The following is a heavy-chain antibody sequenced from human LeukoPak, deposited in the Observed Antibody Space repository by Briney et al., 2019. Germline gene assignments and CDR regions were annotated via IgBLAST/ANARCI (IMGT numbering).Heavy chain of an antibody. CDR1: GYTFTSYD. D-gene: IGHD3-22*01. CDR2: MNPNSGNT. J-gene: IGHJ4*02. CDR3: ATTLPYYYDSSGYPLGY. V-gene: IGHV1-8*03. Sequence: AASVKVSCKASGYTFTSYDINWVRQGTGQGLEWMGWMNPNSGNTGYAQKFQGRVTITRNTSISTAYMELSSLRSEDTAVYYCATTLPYYYDSSGYPLGYWGQGTLVTVSS.